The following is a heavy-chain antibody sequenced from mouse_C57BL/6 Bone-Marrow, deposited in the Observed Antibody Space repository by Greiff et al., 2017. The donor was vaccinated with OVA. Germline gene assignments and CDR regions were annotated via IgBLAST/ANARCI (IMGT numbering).Heavy chain of an antibody. J-gene: IGHJ4*01. D-gene: IGHD2-1*01. Sequence: DVQLPESGGGLVQPGGSLKLSCAASGFTFSDYYMHWVRQTPEKWLAWVAYISNGGGSTYYPDTVRGRFTISRKEAKNTLYLQMSRLKAEDTAMYYCARQAGNTPYAMDYWGQGTSVTVSS. CDR2: ISNGGGST. CDR1: GFTFSDYY. CDR3: ARQAGNTPYAMDY. V-gene: IGHV5-12*01.